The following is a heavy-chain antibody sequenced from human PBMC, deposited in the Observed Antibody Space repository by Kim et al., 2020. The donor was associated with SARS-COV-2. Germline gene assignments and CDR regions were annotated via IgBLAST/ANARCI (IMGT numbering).Heavy chain of an antibody. J-gene: IGHJ4*02. D-gene: IGHD2-15*01. CDR3: ARLPDEDDFWLFDY. V-gene: IGHV4-39*01. Sequence: NPPLTSRVTISVDTSKTQFSLKLSSVTAADTAVYYCARLPDEDDFWLFDYWGQGTLVTVSS.